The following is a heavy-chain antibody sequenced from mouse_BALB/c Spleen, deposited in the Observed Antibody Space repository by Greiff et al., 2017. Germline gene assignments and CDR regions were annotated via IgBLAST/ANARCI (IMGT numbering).Heavy chain of an antibody. J-gene: IGHJ3*01. V-gene: IGHV14-4*02. D-gene: IGHD2-3*01. CDR1: GFNIKDYY. CDR3: NADGSSLAY. CDR2: IDPENGDT. Sequence: VQLQQSGAELVRSGASVKLSCTASGFNIKDYYMHWVKQRPEQGLEWIGWIDPENGDTEYAPKFQGKATMTADTSSNTAYLQLSSLTSEDTAVYYCNADGSSLAYWGQGTLVTVSA.